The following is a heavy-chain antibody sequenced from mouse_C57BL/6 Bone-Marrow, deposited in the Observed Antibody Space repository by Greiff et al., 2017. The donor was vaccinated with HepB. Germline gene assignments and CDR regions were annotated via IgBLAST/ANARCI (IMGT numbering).Heavy chain of an antibody. Sequence: ESGPGLVKPSQSLSLTCSVTGYSITSGYYWNWIRQFPGNKLEWMGYISYDGSNNYNPSLKNRISITRDTSKNQFFLKLNSVTTEDTATYYCAPGDGHWYFDVWGTGTTVTVSS. V-gene: IGHV3-6*01. CDR1: GYSITSGYY. CDR3: APGDGHWYFDV. D-gene: IGHD2-3*01. CDR2: ISYDGSN. J-gene: IGHJ1*03.